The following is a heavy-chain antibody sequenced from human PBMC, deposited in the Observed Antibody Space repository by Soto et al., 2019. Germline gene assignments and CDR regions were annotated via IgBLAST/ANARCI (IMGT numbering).Heavy chain of an antibody. D-gene: IGHD2-15*01. CDR3: ARTGCSGGSCYFFRSYPIDY. J-gene: IGHJ4*02. CDR1: GGSFSGYY. Sequence: PSETLSLTCAVYGGSFSGYYWSWIRQPPGKGLEWIGEINHSGSTNYNPSLKSRVTISVDTSKNQFSLKLSSVTAADTAVYYCARTGCSGGSCYFFRSYPIDYWGQGTLVTVSS. V-gene: IGHV4-34*01. CDR2: INHSGST.